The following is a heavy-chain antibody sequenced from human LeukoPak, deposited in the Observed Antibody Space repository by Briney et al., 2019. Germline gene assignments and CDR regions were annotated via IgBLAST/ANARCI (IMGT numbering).Heavy chain of an antibody. Sequence: PSETLSLTCAVYGGSFSGYYWSWIRQPPGKGLEWIGEINHSGSTNYNPSLKSRVTISVDTSKNQFSLKLSSVTAADTAVYYCARGWYSSSWYPSWGQGTLVTVSS. V-gene: IGHV4-34*01. J-gene: IGHJ4*02. CDR3: ARGWYSSSWYPS. CDR2: INHSGST. D-gene: IGHD6-13*01. CDR1: GGSFSGYY.